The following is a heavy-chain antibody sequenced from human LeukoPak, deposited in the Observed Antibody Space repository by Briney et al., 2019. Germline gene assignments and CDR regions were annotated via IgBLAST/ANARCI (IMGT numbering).Heavy chain of an antibody. V-gene: IGHV3-21*01. D-gene: IGHD3-22*01. CDR2: ISSSSSYI. J-gene: IGHJ4*02. CDR1: GFTFSSYS. Sequence: GGSLRLSCAASGFTFSSYSMNWVRQAPGKGLEWVSSISSSSSYIYYADSVKGRFTISSDNAKNPLYLQMNSLRAEDTAVYYCVRSSYYDSSGYYPTPPDYWGQGTLVTVSS. CDR3: VRSSYYDSSGYYPTPPDY.